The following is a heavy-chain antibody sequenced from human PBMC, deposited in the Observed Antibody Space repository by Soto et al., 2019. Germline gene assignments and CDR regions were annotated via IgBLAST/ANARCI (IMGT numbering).Heavy chain of an antibody. CDR3: ARAVAVAADLDY. D-gene: IGHD6-19*01. V-gene: IGHV1-3*05. J-gene: IGHJ4*02. CDR1: GYTFTGYA. CDR2: INAGNGNT. Sequence: QVQLVQSGAEEKKPGASVKVSCKASGYTFTGYAMHWVRQAPGQRLEWMGWINAGNGNTKYSQKSQGRVTITRDTSASTAYMELSSLRSEDTAVYYCARAVAVAADLDYWGQGTLVTVSS.